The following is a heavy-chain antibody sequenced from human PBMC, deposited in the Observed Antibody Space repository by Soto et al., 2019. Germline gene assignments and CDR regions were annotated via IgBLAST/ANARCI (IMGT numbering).Heavy chain of an antibody. D-gene: IGHD6-6*01. Sequence: PGGSLRLSCAASGFTFSSYGMHWVRQAPGKGLEWVAVIWYDGSNKYYADSVKDRFTISRDNSKNTLYLQMNSLRAEDTAVYYCARAHGGEKNSSSAYYYYYGMDVWGQGTTVTVSS. V-gene: IGHV3-33*01. CDR2: IWYDGSNK. CDR3: ARAHGGEKNSSSAYYYYYGMDV. J-gene: IGHJ6*02. CDR1: GFTFSSYG.